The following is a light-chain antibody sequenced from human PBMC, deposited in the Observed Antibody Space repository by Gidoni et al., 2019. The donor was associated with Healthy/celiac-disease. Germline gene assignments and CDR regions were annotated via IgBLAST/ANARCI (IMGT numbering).Light chain of an antibody. CDR3: QQCNNWPPWT. V-gene: IGKV3-15*01. CDR2: GAS. Sequence: EIAMTQSSATLPVSPGERAPLSCRASQIVSSHLAWYQQKPGQAPRLSIYGASTRATGIPARFGGSGSGTEFPLTVSSLQTGYFAVYYYQQCNNWPPWTFGQGTKVEIK. CDR1: QIVSSH. J-gene: IGKJ1*01.